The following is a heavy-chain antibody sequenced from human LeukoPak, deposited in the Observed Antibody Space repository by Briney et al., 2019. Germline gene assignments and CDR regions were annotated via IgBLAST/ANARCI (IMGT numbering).Heavy chain of an antibody. Sequence: GGSLRLSCAASGFTFSSYSMNWVRQAPGKGLEWVSSISSSSSYIYYADSVKGRFTISRDNAKNSLYLQMNSLRAEDTAVYYCAKDPPRFGESPHHDDYWGQGTLVTVSS. V-gene: IGHV3-21*01. D-gene: IGHD3-10*02. CDR2: ISSSSSYI. CDR3: AKDPPRFGESPHHDDY. J-gene: IGHJ4*02. CDR1: GFTFSSYS.